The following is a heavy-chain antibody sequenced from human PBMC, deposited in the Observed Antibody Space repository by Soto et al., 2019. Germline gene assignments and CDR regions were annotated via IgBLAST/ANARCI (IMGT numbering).Heavy chain of an antibody. J-gene: IGHJ6*03. Sequence: GGSLRLSCAASGFTFSSYWMHWVRQAPGKGLVWVSRINSDGSSTSYADSVKGRFTISRDNAKNTLYLQMNSLRAEDTAVYYCARDRGHADPDYYYYYMDVWGKGTTVTVSS. D-gene: IGHD3-10*01. CDR2: INSDGSST. V-gene: IGHV3-74*01. CDR1: GFTFSSYW. CDR3: ARDRGHADPDYYYYYMDV.